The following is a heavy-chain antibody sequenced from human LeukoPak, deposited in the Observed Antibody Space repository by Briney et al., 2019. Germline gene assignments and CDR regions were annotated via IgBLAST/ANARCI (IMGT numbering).Heavy chain of an antibody. CDR1: RFTSTSFA. CDR2: ISGIDCST. V-gene: IGHV3-23*01. D-gene: IGHD6-19*01. CDR3: ARGARGRQWLNYYYGMDV. Sequence: PRGCLSPSCAVSRFTSTSFATGWVRHAPGEGMGWVSAISGIDCSTYNPHSEKGRFTISRDNAKNSLYLQMTSLRAEDTAVYYCARGARGRQWLNYYYGMDVWGQGTTVTVSS. J-gene: IGHJ6*02.